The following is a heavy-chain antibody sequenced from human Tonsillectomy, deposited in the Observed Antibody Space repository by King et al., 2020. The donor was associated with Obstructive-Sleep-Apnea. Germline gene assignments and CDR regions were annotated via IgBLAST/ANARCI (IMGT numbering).Heavy chain of an antibody. Sequence: VQLVESGGGVVQPGGSLRLSCAAAGFTFSNSGMHWFRQAPGEGLVWGTVIWYDGTNKYYADPLKGRFTISRDNSKNTLYLQMSSLRAEDTAVYYCVKEWELQGFDYWGQGTLVTVSS. J-gene: IGHJ4*02. CDR2: IWYDGTNK. CDR3: VKEWELQGFDY. V-gene: IGHV3-33*06. D-gene: IGHD1-26*01. CDR1: GFTFSNSG.